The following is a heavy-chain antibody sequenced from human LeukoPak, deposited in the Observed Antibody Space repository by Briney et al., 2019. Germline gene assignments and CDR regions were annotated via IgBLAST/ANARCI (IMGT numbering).Heavy chain of an antibody. CDR1: GGSISNTNDY. J-gene: IGHJ4*02. Sequence: SETLSLTCTVSGGSISNTNDYWGWIRQPPGKGLEWIGSVYYSGSTYYNPSLKSRVTIFVDTSKKQIPLKLSSVTAADTAVYYCARQRSALALFYFDHWGQGTLVTLSP. V-gene: IGHV4-39*01. CDR2: VYYSGST. CDR3: ARQRSALALFYFDH. D-gene: IGHD3-16*01.